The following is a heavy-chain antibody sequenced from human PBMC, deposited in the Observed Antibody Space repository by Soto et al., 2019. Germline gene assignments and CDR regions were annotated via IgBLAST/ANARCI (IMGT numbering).Heavy chain of an antibody. Sequence: QVQLVQSGAEVKKPGSSVKVSCKASGGTFSSYAISWVRQAPGQGLEWMGGIIPIFGTANYAQKFQGRVTSTADESTSTAYMELSSLRSEDTAVYYFAREPSRGNTYYYGMDVWGQGTTVTVSS. D-gene: IGHD3-10*01. J-gene: IGHJ6*02. V-gene: IGHV1-69*01. CDR3: AREPSRGNTYYYGMDV. CDR1: GGTFSSYA. CDR2: IIPIFGTA.